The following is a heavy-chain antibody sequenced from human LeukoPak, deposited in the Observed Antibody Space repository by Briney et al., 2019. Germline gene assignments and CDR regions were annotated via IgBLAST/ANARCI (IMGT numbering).Heavy chain of an antibody. CDR2: IKYDGTHK. CDR1: GISFSSYW. J-gene: IGHJ4*02. V-gene: IGHV3-7*01. CDR3: ASSHDSSGND. Sequence: GGSLRLSCVASGISFSSYWMAWVRQAPGKGLEWVANIKYDGTHKFYADSVKGRFTISRDNAKNSLFLEMNSLTADETAVYFCASSHDSSGNDWGQGTLVTVSS. D-gene: IGHD3-22*01.